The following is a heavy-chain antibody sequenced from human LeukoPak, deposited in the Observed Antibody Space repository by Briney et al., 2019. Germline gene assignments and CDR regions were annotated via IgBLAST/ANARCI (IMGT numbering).Heavy chain of an antibody. J-gene: IGHJ4*02. CDR2: IWSDGSKK. Sequence: PGGSLRLSCAASEFTFNIYDMHWVRRAPGKGLEWVALIWSDGSKKYYADSVKGRFTISRDNSKNTLYLQMNSLRAEDTAVYYCASWGKYYDSSGEDYWGQGTLVTVSS. V-gene: IGHV3-33*01. D-gene: IGHD3-22*01. CDR1: EFTFNIYD. CDR3: ASWGKYYDSSGEDY.